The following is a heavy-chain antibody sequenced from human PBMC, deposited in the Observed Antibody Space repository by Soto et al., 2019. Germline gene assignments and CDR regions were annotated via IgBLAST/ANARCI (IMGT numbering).Heavy chain of an antibody. J-gene: IGHJ5*02. CDR3: ARLIKGYDSSGYANWFDP. CDR2: INHSGIT. Sequence: SETLSLTCTVSGGSISSYYWGWIRQPPRRGLEWIGEINHSGITNYNPSLKSRVTISVDTSKKQFSLRLSSVTAADTAVYYCARLIKGYDSSGYANWFDPWGQGTPVTVSS. CDR1: GGSISSYY. D-gene: IGHD3-22*01. V-gene: IGHV4-34*01.